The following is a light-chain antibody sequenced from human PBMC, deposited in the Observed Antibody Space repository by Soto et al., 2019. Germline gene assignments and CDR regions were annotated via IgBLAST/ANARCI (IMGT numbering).Light chain of an antibody. J-gene: IGKJ1*01. CDR1: QSISSW. Sequence: DIQMTQSPSTLSASVGDRVTITCRASQSISSWLAWYQQKPGKAPKLLIYKASSLEGGVPSRFSGSGSGTEFTLTISSLQPDDFATYYCQQYNSYWTFGQGTKVEIE. CDR3: QQYNSYWT. CDR2: KAS. V-gene: IGKV1-5*03.